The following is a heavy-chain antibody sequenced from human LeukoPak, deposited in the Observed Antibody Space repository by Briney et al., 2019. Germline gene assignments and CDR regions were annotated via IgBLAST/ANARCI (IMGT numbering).Heavy chain of an antibody. CDR2: IYYSGST. D-gene: IGHD3-22*01. CDR3: ARGGYYYDSSGYYYPALQGGVLDY. CDR1: GGSISSGGYY. V-gene: IGHV4-61*08. J-gene: IGHJ4*02. Sequence: SETLSLTCTVTGGSISSGGYYWSWIRQHPGKGLEWIGYIYYSGSTNYNPSLKSRVTISVDTSKNQFSLKLSSVTAADTAVYYCARGGYYYDSSGYYYPALQGGVLDYWGQGTLVTVSS.